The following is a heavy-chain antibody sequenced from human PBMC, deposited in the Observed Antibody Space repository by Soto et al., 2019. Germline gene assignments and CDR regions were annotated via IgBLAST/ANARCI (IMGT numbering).Heavy chain of an antibody. CDR3: ATVFGGNYNDYFDK. CDR1: GYILRDLS. J-gene: IGHJ4*02. CDR2: YDPEEHKI. V-gene: IGHV1-24*01. D-gene: IGHD1-26*01. Sequence: QVQLVQSGAEVKKPEASVRVSCKVSGYILRDLSMHWVRQAPGKGLEWMGGYDPEEHKIVYAQKFQGRVTMTEDTSTDTAYMELSSLRSDDTAVYYCATVFGGNYNDYFDKWSQGTLVTVSS.